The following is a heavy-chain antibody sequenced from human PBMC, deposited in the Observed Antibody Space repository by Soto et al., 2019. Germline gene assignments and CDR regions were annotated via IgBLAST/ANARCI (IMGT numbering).Heavy chain of an antibody. CDR2: TYYRSKWYY. J-gene: IGHJ4*01. V-gene: IGHV6-1*01. D-gene: IGHD1-26*01. CDR1: GDSVSSNSAG. CDR3: ARGEQYSGRIFDY. Sequence: PSETLSLTGAITGDSVSSNSAGWSWVRQSPSRGLEWLGRTYYRSKWYYEYAVSVRGRITINPDTSMNQYSLQLNSVTPEDTAVYFCARGEQYSGRIFDYWGQGTLVTVSS.